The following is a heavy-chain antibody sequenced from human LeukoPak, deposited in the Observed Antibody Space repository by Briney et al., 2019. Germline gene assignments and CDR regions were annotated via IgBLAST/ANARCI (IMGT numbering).Heavy chain of an antibody. CDR2: INWNGGSA. CDR1: GFNFDDYG. CDR3: ARDGSPTVTTDY. D-gene: IGHD4-11*01. V-gene: IGHV3-20*04. J-gene: IGHJ1*01. Sequence: PGGSLRLSCAASGFNFDDYGMSWVRQAPGKGLEWVSGINWNGGSAVYADSVKGRFAISRDNAKNSLYLQMSSLRAEDTALYYCARDGSPTVTTDYWGQGTLVTVSS.